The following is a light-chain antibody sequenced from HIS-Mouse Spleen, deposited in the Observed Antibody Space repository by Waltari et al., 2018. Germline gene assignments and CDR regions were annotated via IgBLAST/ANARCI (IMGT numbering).Light chain of an antibody. Sequence: EIVLTQSPGPLALSPGERAPLSGRASQSVSRSNLAWYQQKPGQAPRLLIYGASSRATGIPDRFSGSGSGTDFTLTISRLEPEDFAVYYCQQYGSSPFTFGPGTKVDIK. CDR1: QSVSRSN. CDR3: QQYGSSPFT. V-gene: IGKV3-20*01. J-gene: IGKJ3*01. CDR2: GAS.